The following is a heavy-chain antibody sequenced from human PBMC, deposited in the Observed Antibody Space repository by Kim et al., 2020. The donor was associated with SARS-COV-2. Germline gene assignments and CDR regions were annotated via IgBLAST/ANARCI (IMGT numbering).Heavy chain of an antibody. CDR3: ARGMHSSSWYPNVGWFDP. V-gene: IGHV4-34*01. D-gene: IGHD6-13*01. CDR1: GGSFSGYY. CDR2: INHSGST. Sequence: SETLSLTCAVYGGSFSGYYWSWIRQPPGKGLEWIGEINHSGSTNYNPSLKSRVTISVDTSKNQFSLKLSSVTAADTAVYYCARGMHSSSWYPNVGWFDPWGQGTLVTVSS. J-gene: IGHJ5*02.